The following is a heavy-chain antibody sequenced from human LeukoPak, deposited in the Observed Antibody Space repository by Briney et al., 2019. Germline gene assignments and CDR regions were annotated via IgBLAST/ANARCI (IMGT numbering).Heavy chain of an antibody. Sequence: GGSLRLSCEASGFTLSFTCMHWVRQAPGKGLVWVSRICPDARRTGYADSVEGRFTTSRDNAKNTLNLQMNSLRAEDSALYHWVRDRGSDTRDWYFDLWARGTLVVVP. CDR3: VRDRGSDTRDWYFDL. V-gene: IGHV3-74*01. CDR1: GFTLSFTC. D-gene: IGHD3-10*01. CDR2: ICPDARRT. J-gene: IGHJ2*01.